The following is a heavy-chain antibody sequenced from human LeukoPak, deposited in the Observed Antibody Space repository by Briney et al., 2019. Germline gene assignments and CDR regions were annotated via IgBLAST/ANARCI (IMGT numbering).Heavy chain of an antibody. J-gene: IGHJ3*02. Sequence: SETLSLTCTVSGGSISSYYWRWIRHTPGKGLEWIGNICYSGGTYYSPSLTSRVTISLDTSRNQFSLKLNSVTAADTAVYYCAKSDGYGLVDIGGQGTMVTVSS. CDR2: ICYSGGT. CDR1: GGSISSYY. CDR3: AKSDGYGLVDI. D-gene: IGHD3-10*01. V-gene: IGHV4-59*04.